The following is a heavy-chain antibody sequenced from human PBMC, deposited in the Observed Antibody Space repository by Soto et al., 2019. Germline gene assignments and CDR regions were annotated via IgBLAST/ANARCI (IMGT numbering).Heavy chain of an antibody. CDR2: LNPNSGNT. V-gene: IGHV1-8*01. CDR3: ARGQEFSSVQLGS. Sequence: QVQLVQSGAEVKKPGASVKVSCKASGYTFTSYDINWVRQATGQGLEWMGWLNPNSGNTGYAQKFQGRVTMTRNISISTAYMELSSLKSDDTAVYYCARGQEFSSVQLGSWGQGTLVTVSS. J-gene: IGHJ5*01. D-gene: IGHD6-6*01. CDR1: GYTFTSYD.